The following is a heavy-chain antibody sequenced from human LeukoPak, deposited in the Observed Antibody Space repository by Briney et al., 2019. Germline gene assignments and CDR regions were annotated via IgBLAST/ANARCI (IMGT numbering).Heavy chain of an antibody. CDR1: GYTPTSYG. D-gene: IGHD3-22*01. Sequence: ASAKDSCMPSGYTPTSYGTSWVRPAPGQGREWMGCISAYNGNTNYAQTLQGRVTMTTDTSTSTAYLELRSLRSDDTAVYYCARGVTYDSSEGPSYYYYYYMDVWGKGTTVTVSS. V-gene: IGHV1-18*01. J-gene: IGHJ6*03. CDR2: ISAYNGNT. CDR3: ARGVTYDSSEGPSYYYYYYMDV.